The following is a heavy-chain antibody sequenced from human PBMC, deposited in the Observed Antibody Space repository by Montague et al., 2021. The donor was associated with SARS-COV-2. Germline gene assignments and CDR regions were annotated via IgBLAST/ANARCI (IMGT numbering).Heavy chain of an antibody. CDR1: GCSISSSSYY. V-gene: IGHV4-39*07. CDR3: ARDGSLRFEILIGPRHYYCYMDV. J-gene: IGHJ6*01. D-gene: IGHD3-9*01. CDR2: IYYSGST. Sequence: SETLSLTCTVSGCSISSSSYYWGWIRKPPGKGLEWIGGIYYSGSTHYSPSLKSRVTISVDTSKNQFSLKLSSVTAADTAVYYCARDGSLRFEILIGPRHYYCYMDVWGQGTTVPISS.